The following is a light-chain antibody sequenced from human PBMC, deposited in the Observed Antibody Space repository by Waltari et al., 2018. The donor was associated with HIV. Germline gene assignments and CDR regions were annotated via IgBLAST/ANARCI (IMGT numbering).Light chain of an antibody. Sequence: QSALTQPRSVSGSPGQSVTISCTGTRSDLAYFDYVSWYQQYPGKAPKVIIYEVSQRPSGVPDRFTASKSGITASLTISGLQDEDEADYYCCSYAGAYTYVFGTGTKVTVL. CDR1: RSDLAYFDY. J-gene: IGLJ1*01. CDR3: CSYAGAYTYV. V-gene: IGLV2-11*01. CDR2: EVS.